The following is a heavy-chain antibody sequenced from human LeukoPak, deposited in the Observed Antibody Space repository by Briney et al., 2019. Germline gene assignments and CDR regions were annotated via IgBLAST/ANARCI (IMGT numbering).Heavy chain of an antibody. D-gene: IGHD2-2*01. CDR1: GGSFSGYY. CDR2: INHSGST. J-gene: IGHJ5*02. V-gene: IGHV4-34*01. Sequence: ASETLSLTCAVYGGSFSGYYWSWIRQPPGKGLEWIGEINHSGSTNYNPYLKSRVTISVDTSKNQFSLKLSSVTAADTAVYYCASKIVVVPAAANWFDPWGQGTLVTVSS. CDR3: ASKIVVVPAAANWFDP.